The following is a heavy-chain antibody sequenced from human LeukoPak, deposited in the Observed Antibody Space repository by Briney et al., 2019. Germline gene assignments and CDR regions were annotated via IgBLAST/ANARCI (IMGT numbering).Heavy chain of an antibody. CDR2: ISYDGSKT. V-gene: IGHV3-30*03. J-gene: IGHJ6*03. D-gene: IGHD3/OR15-3a*01. Sequence: GGSLRLSCVASGFTFSSYGMHWVRQAPGKGLQWVAIISYDGSKTYYADSVKGRFTISRDNSKNTLYLQMNRLGVEDTTIYYCARDPHHDFWTGVHMDVWGKGTTVTVSS. CDR1: GFTFSSYG. CDR3: ARDPHHDFWTGVHMDV.